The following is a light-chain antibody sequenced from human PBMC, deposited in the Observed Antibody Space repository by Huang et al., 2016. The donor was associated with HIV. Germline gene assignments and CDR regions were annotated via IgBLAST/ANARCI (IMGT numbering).Light chain of an antibody. V-gene: IGKV3-20*01. J-gene: IGKJ5*01. CDR1: QSVGSSY. Sequence: EIVLTQSPGTLSLSPGERATLSCRASQSVGSSYLAWYQQKPGQAPRLLIYDASSRATGIPDRFSGSGSGTDFTLTISRLEPEDVAVYYCQQYGSSVTFGQGTRLEIK. CDR2: DAS. CDR3: QQYGSSVT.